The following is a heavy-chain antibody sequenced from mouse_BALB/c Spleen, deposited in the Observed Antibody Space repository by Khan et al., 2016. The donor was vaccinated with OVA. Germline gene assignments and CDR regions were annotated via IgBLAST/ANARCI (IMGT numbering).Heavy chain of an antibody. D-gene: IGHD1-1*01. CDR3: ARVYGGDFDY. Sequence: VQLKESGPGLVKPSQSLSLTCTVTGYSITTDYAWNWIRQFPGNKLEWMGFISYSGHTKYNPSLKSRISITRAPSKNQFFLQLKSVTTEDTARYYCARVYGGDFDYWGQGTTLTVSS. CDR1: GYSITTDYA. V-gene: IGHV3-2*02. J-gene: IGHJ2*01. CDR2: ISYSGHT.